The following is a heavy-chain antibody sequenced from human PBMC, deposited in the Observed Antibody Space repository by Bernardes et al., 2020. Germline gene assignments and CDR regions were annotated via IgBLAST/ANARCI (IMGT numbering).Heavy chain of an antibody. Sequence: GGSLRLSCAASGFTFSSYSMNWVRQAPGKGLEWVSYISSSSSTIYYADSVKGRFTISRDNAKNSLYLQMNSLRDEDTAVYYCARSPRVLRFLEWLSHGMDVWGQGTTVTVSS. CDR1: GFTFSSYS. CDR3: ARSPRVLRFLEWLSHGMDV. V-gene: IGHV3-48*02. J-gene: IGHJ6*02. CDR2: ISSSSSTI. D-gene: IGHD3-3*01.